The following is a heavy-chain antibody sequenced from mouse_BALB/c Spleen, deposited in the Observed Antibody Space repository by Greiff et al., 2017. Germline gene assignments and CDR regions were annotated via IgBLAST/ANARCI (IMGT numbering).Heavy chain of an antibody. CDR3: ARSDRYDY. V-gene: IGHV1-7*01. CDR1: GYTFTSYW. Sequence: QVQLKESGAELAKPGASVKMSCKASGYTFTSYWMHWVKQRPGQGLEWIGYINPSTGYTEYNQKFKDKATLTADKSSSTAYMQLSSLTSEDSAVYYCARSDRYDYWGQGTTLTVSS. CDR2: INPSTGYT. J-gene: IGHJ2*01. D-gene: IGHD2-14*01.